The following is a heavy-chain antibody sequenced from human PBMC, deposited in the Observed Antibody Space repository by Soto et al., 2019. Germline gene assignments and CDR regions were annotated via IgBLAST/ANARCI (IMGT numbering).Heavy chain of an antibody. V-gene: IGHV3-23*01. CDR3: AKDAPLPRSLRTVVTAIFRRGDWFDP. Sequence: GGSLRLSCAASGFTFSSYAMSWVRQAPGKGLEWVSAISGSGGSTYYADSVKGRFTISRDNSKNTLYLQMNSLRAEDTAVYYCAKDAPLPRSLRTVVTAIFRRGDWFDPGGQGTLVTVSS. CDR1: GFTFSSYA. CDR2: ISGSGGST. J-gene: IGHJ5*02. D-gene: IGHD2-21*02.